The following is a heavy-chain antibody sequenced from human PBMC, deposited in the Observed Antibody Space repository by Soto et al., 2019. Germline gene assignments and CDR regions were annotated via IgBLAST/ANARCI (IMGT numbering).Heavy chain of an antibody. CDR1: GYSFTTYW. V-gene: IGHV5-51*01. D-gene: IGHD3-10*01. Sequence: GESLKIACKGSGYSFTTYWIAWVRQMPGKGLEWVGIIYPGDSDTRYSPSFEGHVTISVDKSISTAFLQWNSLKASDNAIYYCARHSTSAPKDYWGQGTLVTVSS. CDR2: IYPGDSDT. CDR3: ARHSTSAPKDY. J-gene: IGHJ4*01.